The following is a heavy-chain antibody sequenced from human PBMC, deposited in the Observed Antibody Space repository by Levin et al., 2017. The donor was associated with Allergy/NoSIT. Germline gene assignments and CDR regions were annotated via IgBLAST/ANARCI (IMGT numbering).Heavy chain of an antibody. CDR1: GFTFSSYG. J-gene: IGHJ4*02. CDR2: IWYDGSNK. V-gene: IGHV3-33*01. D-gene: IGHD5-18*01. CDR3: ARDPGSSYGLMYYFDD. Sequence: GESLKISCAASGFTFSSYGMHWVRQAPGKGLEWVAVIWYDGSNKYYADSVKGRFTISRDNSKNTLYLQMNSLRAEDTAVYYCARDPGSSYGLMYYFDDWGQGTLVTVSS.